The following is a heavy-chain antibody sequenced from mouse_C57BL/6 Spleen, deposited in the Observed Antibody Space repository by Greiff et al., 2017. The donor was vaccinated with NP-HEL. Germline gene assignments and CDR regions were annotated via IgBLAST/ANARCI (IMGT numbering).Heavy chain of an antibody. Sequence: QVQLQQSGAELVKPGASVKLSCKASGSAFSSYWMTWVKQRPGKGLEWIGQIYPGDGDTYYNGKFKGKATLTADKASSTHYMQLSSLTSEDSAVYFCARKSLYAMDCWGQGTSVAVSS. CDR3: ARKSLYAMDC. CDR1: GSAFSSYW. V-gene: IGHV1-80*01. J-gene: IGHJ4*01. D-gene: IGHD6-1*01. CDR2: IYPGDGDT.